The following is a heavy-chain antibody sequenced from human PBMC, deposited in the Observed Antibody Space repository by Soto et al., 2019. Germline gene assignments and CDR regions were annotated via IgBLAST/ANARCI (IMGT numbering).Heavy chain of an antibody. CDR1: GFTFSSYA. J-gene: IGHJ4*02. Sequence: GGSLRLSCAASGFTFSSYAMSWARQAPGKGLEWVSAISGSGGSTYYADSVKGRFTISRDNSKNTLYLQMNSLRAEDTAVYYCAKDQSTGYGSGSYLDYWGQGTLVTVSS. CDR3: AKDQSTGYGSGSYLDY. V-gene: IGHV3-23*01. D-gene: IGHD3-10*01. CDR2: ISGSGGST.